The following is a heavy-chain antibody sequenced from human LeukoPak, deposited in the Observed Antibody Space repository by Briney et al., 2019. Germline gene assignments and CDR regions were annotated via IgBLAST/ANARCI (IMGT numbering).Heavy chain of an antibody. CDR2: INQSGST. J-gene: IGHJ4*02. Sequence: SETLSLTCTVYSGSFSTYYWNWIRQPPGKGLEWIGEINQSGSTNYNPSLKSRVTISIDTSKNQFSLRLSSVTAADTAVYFCATGQALFYWGQGTLVTVSS. V-gene: IGHV4-34*01. CDR1: SGSFSTYY. CDR3: ATGQALFY.